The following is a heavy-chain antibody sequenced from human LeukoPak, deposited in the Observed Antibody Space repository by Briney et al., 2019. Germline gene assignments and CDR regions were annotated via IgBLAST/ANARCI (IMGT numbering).Heavy chain of an antibody. D-gene: IGHD4-23*01. CDR1: GYIFIGYY. CDR3: ARDFGGTVVPYYYYYYMDV. Sequence: GASVKVSCKASGYIFIGYYIHWVRQAPGQGLEWMGWINPNSGDTNYAQKFQGRVAMTRDTSISTSYMELDMLRSDDTAVYYCARDFGGTVVPYYYYYYMDVWGKGTTVTVSS. J-gene: IGHJ6*03. CDR2: INPNSGDT. V-gene: IGHV1-2*02.